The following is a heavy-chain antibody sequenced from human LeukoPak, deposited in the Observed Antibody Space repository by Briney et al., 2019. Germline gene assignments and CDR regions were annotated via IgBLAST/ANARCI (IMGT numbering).Heavy chain of an antibody. CDR1: GFTFSTYS. Sequence: PGGSLRLSCAASGFTFSTYSMNWVRQAPGKGLEWVSYISSSSSTIHYADSVRGRLTISRDNAKNSLYLQMNSLRAEDTAVYYCARDSSGYDLFEYWGQGTLVTVSS. CDR2: ISSSSSTI. D-gene: IGHD5-12*01. V-gene: IGHV3-48*01. J-gene: IGHJ4*02. CDR3: ARDSSGYDLFEY.